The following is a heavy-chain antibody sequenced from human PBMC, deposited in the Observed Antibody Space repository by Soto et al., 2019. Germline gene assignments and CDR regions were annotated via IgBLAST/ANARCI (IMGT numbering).Heavy chain of an antibody. CDR3: ARNYFGSGSYYQY. D-gene: IGHD3-10*01. V-gene: IGHV2-70*04. Sequence: GSGPTLVNPTQTLTLTCTFSGFSLSTSGERMGWIRQPPGKALQWLARIDWDDDKFYNTFLKTRLTISKDTSKNQVVLTMTNMVPVDTATYYCARNYFGSGSYYQYWGPGTLVTVSS. CDR2: IDWDDDK. J-gene: IGHJ4*02. CDR1: GFSLSTSGER.